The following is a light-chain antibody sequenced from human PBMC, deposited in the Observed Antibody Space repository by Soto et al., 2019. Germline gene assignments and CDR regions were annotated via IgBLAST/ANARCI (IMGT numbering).Light chain of an antibody. CDR3: TQHVISPFT. V-gene: IGKV3-20*01. J-gene: IGKJ3*01. Sequence: EIVLTQSPGTLSLSPGERATLSCRASQSVSSNNLAWYQQLPGQAPRVFIYGASTRTTGFPERFSGSGSGTDFTLTIMRLEPADCAVYYSTQHVISPFTFGPRTKEDIK. CDR2: GAS. CDR1: QSVSSNN.